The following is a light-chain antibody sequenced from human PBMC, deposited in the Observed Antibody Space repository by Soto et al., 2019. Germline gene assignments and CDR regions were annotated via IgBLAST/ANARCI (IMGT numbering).Light chain of an antibody. CDR3: QQYAYSPIT. CDR1: QSVSSSH. CDR2: AAS. V-gene: IGKV3-20*01. Sequence: EIVLTQSPGTLSLSPGARATVSCRASQSVSSSHLAWYQHKPGQTPRLLIYAASSRATGSPDRFSGGGSGTDFTLTISRLEPEDFAVYYCQQYAYSPITFGQRTRLEIK. J-gene: IGKJ5*01.